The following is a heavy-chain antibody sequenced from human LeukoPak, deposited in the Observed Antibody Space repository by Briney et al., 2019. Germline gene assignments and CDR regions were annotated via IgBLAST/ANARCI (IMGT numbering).Heavy chain of an antibody. Sequence: SETLSLTCTVSGGSISSYYWSWIRQPPGKGLEWIGYIYYSGSTNYNPSLESRVTISVDTSKNRFSLKLSSVTAADTAVYYCASSYNWNDALDYWGQGTLVTVSS. CDR2: IYYSGST. CDR1: GGSISSYY. CDR3: ASSYNWNDALDY. V-gene: IGHV4-59*08. J-gene: IGHJ4*02. D-gene: IGHD1-1*01.